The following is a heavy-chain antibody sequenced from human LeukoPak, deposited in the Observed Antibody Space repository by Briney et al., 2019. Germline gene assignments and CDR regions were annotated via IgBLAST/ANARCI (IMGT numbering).Heavy chain of an antibody. CDR1: GGSISSGGYY. V-gene: IGHV4-31*03. CDR3: AGDGYNTYYFDY. D-gene: IGHD5-24*01. CDR2: IYYSGST. J-gene: IGHJ4*02. Sequence: SQTLSLTCTVSGGSISSGGYYWSWIRQHPGKGLEWIGYIYYSGSTNYNPSLKSRVTISVDTSKNQFSLKLSSVTAADTAVYYCAGDGYNTYYFDYWGQGTLVTVSS.